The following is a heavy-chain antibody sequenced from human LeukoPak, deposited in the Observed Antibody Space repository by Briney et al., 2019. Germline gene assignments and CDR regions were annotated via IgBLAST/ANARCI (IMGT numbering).Heavy chain of an antibody. CDR3: ARGRGYYDSSGYIDQ. Sequence: SETLSLTCTVSGASISSSYWSWIRQPPGKGLEWIGYIYYSGSTYYNPSLKSRVTISVDTSKTQLSLKLTSVTAADTAVYHCARGRGYYDSSGYIDQWGQGTLVTVSS. J-gene: IGHJ4*02. CDR1: GASISSSY. CDR2: IYYSGST. V-gene: IGHV4-59*01. D-gene: IGHD3-22*01.